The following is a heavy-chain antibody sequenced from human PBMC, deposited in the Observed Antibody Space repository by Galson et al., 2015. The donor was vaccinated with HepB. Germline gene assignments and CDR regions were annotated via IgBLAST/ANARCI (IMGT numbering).Heavy chain of an antibody. CDR1: GYTFTSYY. D-gene: IGHD3-10*01. V-gene: IGHV1-46*03. J-gene: IGHJ5*02. Sequence: SVKVSCKASGYTFTSYYMHWVRQAPGQGLEWMGIINPSGGSTSYAQKFQGRVTMTRDTSTSTVYMELSSLRSEDTAVYYCARVQSTMGRKGGWFDPWGQGTLVTVSS. CDR2: INPSGGST. CDR3: ARVQSTMGRKGGWFDP.